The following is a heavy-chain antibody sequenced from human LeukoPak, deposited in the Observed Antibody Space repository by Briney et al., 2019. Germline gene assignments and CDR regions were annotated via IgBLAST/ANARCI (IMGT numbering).Heavy chain of an antibody. CDR1: GGTFSSYA. D-gene: IGHD3-22*01. V-gene: IGHV1-69*13. CDR2: IIPIFGTA. CDR3: ARYYYDSSGYYRLFDY. J-gene: IGHJ4*02. Sequence: ASVKVSCKAPGGTFSSYAISWVRQAPGQGLEWMGGIIPIFGTANYAQKFQGRVTITADESMSTAYMELSSLRSEDTAVYYCARYYYDSSGYYRLFDYWGQGTLVTVSS.